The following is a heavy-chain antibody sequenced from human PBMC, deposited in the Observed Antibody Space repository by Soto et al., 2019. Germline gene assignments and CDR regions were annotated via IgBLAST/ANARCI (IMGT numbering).Heavy chain of an antibody. V-gene: IGHV3-48*01. CDR2: ISSSSSTI. CDR1: GFTFSSYS. D-gene: IGHD4-17*01. CDR3: ARDLDYGDDEGYFQH. Sequence: GGSLRLSCAASGFTFSSYSMNWVRQAPGKGLEWVSYISSSSSTIYYADSVKGRFTISRDNAKNSLYLQMNSLRAEDTAVYYCARDLDYGDDEGYFQHWGQGTLVTVSS. J-gene: IGHJ1*01.